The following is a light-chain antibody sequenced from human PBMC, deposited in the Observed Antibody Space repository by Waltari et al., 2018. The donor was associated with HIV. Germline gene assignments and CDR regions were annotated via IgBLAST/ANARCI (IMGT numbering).Light chain of an antibody. CDR2: WSS. V-gene: IGKV4-1*01. Sequence: DIVMTQSPGFLSVAAGGRATIKCKATMSVLYEANSKNYCAWYQQKPGQPPRLLLPWSSTRESVVSARFSGSRSGTDFTLTINNVESDDAAIYFCQQFYKIPWTFGQGTKV. CDR1: MSVLYEANSKNY. J-gene: IGKJ1*01. CDR3: QQFYKIPWT.